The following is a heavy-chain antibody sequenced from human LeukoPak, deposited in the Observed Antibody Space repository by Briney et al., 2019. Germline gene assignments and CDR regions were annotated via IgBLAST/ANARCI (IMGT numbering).Heavy chain of an antibody. CDR1: GYTFTSYY. CDR3: ARDSGYDFRVLDYYGMDV. V-gene: IGHV1-46*01. Sequence: ASVKVSCKASGYTFTSYYMHWVRQAPGQGLEWMGIINPSGGSTSYAQKFQGRVTMTRDTSTSTVYMEVSSLRSKDTAVYYCARDSGYDFRVLDYYGMDVWGQGTTVTVSS. D-gene: IGHD5-12*01. J-gene: IGHJ6*02. CDR2: INPSGGST.